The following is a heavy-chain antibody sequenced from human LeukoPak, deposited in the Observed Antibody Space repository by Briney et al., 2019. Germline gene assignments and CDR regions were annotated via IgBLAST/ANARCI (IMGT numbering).Heavy chain of an antibody. J-gene: IGHJ3*02. CDR1: GGSISSYY. CDR3: ARSTSPHDNYVVPAAMVWAEDAFDI. V-gene: IGHV4-59*01. Sequence: PSETLSLTCTVSGGSISSYYWSWIRQPPGKGLEWIGYIYYSGSTNYNPSLKSRVTISVDTSKNQFSLKLSSVTAADTAVYYCARSTSPHDNYVVPAAMVWAEDAFDIWGQGTMVTVSS. CDR2: IYYSGST. D-gene: IGHD2-2*01.